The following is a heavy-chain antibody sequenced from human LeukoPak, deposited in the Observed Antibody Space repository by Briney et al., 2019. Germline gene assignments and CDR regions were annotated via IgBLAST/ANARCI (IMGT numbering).Heavy chain of an antibody. Sequence: GGSLRLSCAASGFTFSSYAMSWVRQAPGKGLEWVSGISGSGGSTYYADSVKGRFTISRDNSKNTLYLQMNSLRAEDTAVYYCAKGGSSIWHYYYYYMDVWGKGTTVTVSS. D-gene: IGHD6-13*01. J-gene: IGHJ6*03. CDR1: GFTFSSYA. CDR2: ISGSGGST. V-gene: IGHV3-23*01. CDR3: AKGGSSIWHYYYYYMDV.